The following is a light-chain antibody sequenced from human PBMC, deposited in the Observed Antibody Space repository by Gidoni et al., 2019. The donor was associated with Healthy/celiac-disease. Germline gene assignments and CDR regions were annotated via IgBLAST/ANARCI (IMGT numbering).Light chain of an antibody. Sequence: DIQMTPSPSTLSASVGDRVTINCRANQSISSWLAWYQQKPGKAPKLLIYKASSLESGVPSRFSGSGSGTEFTLTISSLQPDDFATYYCQQYNSYWTFGQGTKVEIK. V-gene: IGKV1-5*03. CDR3: QQYNSYWT. J-gene: IGKJ1*01. CDR2: KAS. CDR1: QSISSW.